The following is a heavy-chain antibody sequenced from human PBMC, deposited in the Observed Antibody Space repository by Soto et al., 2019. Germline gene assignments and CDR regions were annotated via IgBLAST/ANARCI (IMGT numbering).Heavy chain of an antibody. CDR2: IYWDDEK. V-gene: IGHV2-5*02. J-gene: IGHJ4*02. CDR3: AHSFMPDFWSGSPYYFNS. CDR1: GFSLSTSGVG. Sequence: SGPTLVNPTQTLTLTCTFSGFSLSTSGVGVGWIRQRPGKALEWLALIYWDDEKRYCPSLKSRLTITKETSKNQVVLTLTNMDPMDTATYYCAHSFMPDFWSGSPYYFNSWGQATLVTFSS. D-gene: IGHD3-3*01.